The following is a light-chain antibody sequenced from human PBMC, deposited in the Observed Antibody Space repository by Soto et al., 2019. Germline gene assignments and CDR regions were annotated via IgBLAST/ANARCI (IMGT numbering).Light chain of an antibody. CDR3: CSYAGSSTVV. V-gene: IGLV2-23*01. Sequence: QSALTQPASVSGSPGQLITISCTGTSSDVGSYNLVSWYQQHPGKAPKLMIYEGSKRPSGVSNRFSGSKSGNTASLTISGLKAEDEADYYCCSYAGSSTVVFGGGTKLTVL. CDR1: SSDVGSYNL. J-gene: IGLJ2*01. CDR2: EGS.